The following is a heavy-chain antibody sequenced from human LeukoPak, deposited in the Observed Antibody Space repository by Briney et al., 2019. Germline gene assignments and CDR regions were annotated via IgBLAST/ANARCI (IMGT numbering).Heavy chain of an antibody. CDR3: ARVFGSGSYAVFSWFDP. CDR2: INHSGNT. Sequence: SETLSLTGAVYGGSFSGYYWSWLRQPPGKGLEGIGEINHSGNTNYNPSLKSRVTISVDTAKNQFSLKLSSVTAADTAVYYCARVFGSGSYAVFSWFDPWGQGTLVTVSS. J-gene: IGHJ5*02. CDR1: GGSFSGYY. D-gene: IGHD3-10*01. V-gene: IGHV4-34*01.